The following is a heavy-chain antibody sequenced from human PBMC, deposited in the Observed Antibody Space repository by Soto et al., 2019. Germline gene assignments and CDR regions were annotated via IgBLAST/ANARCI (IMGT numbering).Heavy chain of an antibody. V-gene: IGHV4-59*01. CDR1: GGSISSYY. CDR3: ARDRPGVGDYVNWYFDL. CDR2: IYYSGST. D-gene: IGHD4-17*01. J-gene: IGHJ2*01. Sequence: SETLSLTCTVSGGSISSYYWSWIRQPPGKGLEWIGYIYYSGSTNYNPSLKSRVTISVDTSKNQFSLKLSSVTAADTAVYYCARDRPGVGDYVNWYFDLWGRGTLVTVSS.